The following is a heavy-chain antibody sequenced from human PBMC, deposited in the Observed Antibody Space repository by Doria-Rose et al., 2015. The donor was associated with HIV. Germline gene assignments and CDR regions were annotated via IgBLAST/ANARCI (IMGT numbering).Heavy chain of an antibody. V-gene: IGHV2-26*01. CDR3: ARIKSSRWYHKYYFDF. D-gene: IGHD6-13*01. CDR1: GVSLSSPGMG. J-gene: IGHJ4*02. Sequence: ESGPVLVKPTETLTLTCTVSGVSLSSPGMGVSWIRQPPGKDLEWPANIFSDDERSYKTSLKSRLTISRGTSKSQEVLTMTDMDPVDTATYYCARIKSSRWYHKYYFDFWGQGTLVIVSA. CDR2: IFSDDER.